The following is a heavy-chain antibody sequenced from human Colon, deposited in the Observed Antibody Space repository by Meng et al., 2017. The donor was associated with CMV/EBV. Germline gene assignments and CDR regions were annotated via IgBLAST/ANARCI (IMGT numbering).Heavy chain of an antibody. CDR2: MNPNSGNT. CDR3: ARDQQLASHYYYGMDV. D-gene: IGHD6-13*01. CDR1: GYTFTSYD. V-gene: IGHV1-8*03. Sequence: ASVKVSCKASGYTFTSYDINWVRQATGQGLEWMGRMNPNSGNTGYAQKFQGRVTITRNTSISTAYMELSSLRSEDTAVYYCARDQQLASHYYYGMDVWGQGTTVTVSS. J-gene: IGHJ6*02.